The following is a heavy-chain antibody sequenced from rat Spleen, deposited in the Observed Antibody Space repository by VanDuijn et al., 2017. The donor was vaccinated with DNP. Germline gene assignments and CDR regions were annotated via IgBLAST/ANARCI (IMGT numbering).Heavy chain of an antibody. Sequence: EVQLVESGGGLVQPGRSLKLSCAASGFTFSDYNMAWVRQAPTKGLEWVATISYDGSSPYYRDSVKGRFTISRDNAKSTLYLQMDSLRSEDTATYYCASDYYDGSYYYVMDAWGQGTSVTVSS. J-gene: IGHJ4*01. CDR2: ISYDGSSP. CDR3: ASDYYDGSYYYVMDA. V-gene: IGHV5-7*01. CDR1: GFTFSDYN. D-gene: IGHD1-12*02.